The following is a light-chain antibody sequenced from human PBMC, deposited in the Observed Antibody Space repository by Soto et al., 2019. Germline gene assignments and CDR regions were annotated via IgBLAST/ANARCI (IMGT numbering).Light chain of an antibody. CDR2: GAS. J-gene: IGKJ4*01. CDR1: QGISSY. Sequence: DIQLTQSPSFLSASVGDRVTITCRASQGISSYLAWYQQKPGKAPKLLIYGASTLQSGVPSRFSGSGSGTEFTLTISSLQPEDFATYYCQQLNSYPLTCGGGTKVEIK. CDR3: QQLNSYPLT. V-gene: IGKV1-9*01.